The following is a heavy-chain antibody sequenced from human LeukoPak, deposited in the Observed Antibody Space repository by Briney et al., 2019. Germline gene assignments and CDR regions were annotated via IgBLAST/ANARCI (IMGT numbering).Heavy chain of an antibody. CDR3: ARYYDSTGSFDY. V-gene: IGHV4-61*01. D-gene: IGHD3-22*01. J-gene: IGHJ4*02. Sequence: PSETLSLTCTVSGDSVSRSSYYWTWIRQPPGKGLEWIGYIYYIGSTNYNPSLRSRLTMSVDTSKNQFSLRLSSVIAAATAVYYCARYYDSTGSFDYWGQGTLVTVSS. CDR1: GDSVSRSSYY. CDR2: IYYIGST.